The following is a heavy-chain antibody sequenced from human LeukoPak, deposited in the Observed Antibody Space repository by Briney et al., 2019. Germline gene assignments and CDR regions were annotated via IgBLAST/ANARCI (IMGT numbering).Heavy chain of an antibody. CDR2: INPSGGST. CDR3: ARGSGYCSGGSCYWFDP. V-gene: IGHV1-46*03. CDR1: GYTFTSYY. Sequence: GASVKVSCKASGYTFTSYYMHWVRQAPGQGLEWMGIINPSGGSTSYAQKFQGRVTMTRDTSTSTVYIELSSLRSEDTAVYYCARGSGYCSGGSCYWFDPWGQGTLVTVSS. D-gene: IGHD2-15*01. J-gene: IGHJ5*02.